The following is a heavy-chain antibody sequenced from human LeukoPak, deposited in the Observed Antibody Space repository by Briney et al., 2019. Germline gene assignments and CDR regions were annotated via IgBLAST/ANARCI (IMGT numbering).Heavy chain of an antibody. D-gene: IGHD6-13*01. CDR3: ARGEYSSSWYSPQPLGAFDY. J-gene: IGHJ4*02. Sequence: ASVKVSCKASGYTFTSYYMHWVRQAPGQGLEWMGIINPSGGSTSYAQKFQGRVTMTRDTSTSTVYMELSSLRAEDTAVYYCARGEYSSSWYSPQPLGAFDYWGQGTLVTVSS. CDR2: INPSGGST. CDR1: GYTFTSYY. V-gene: IGHV1-46*01.